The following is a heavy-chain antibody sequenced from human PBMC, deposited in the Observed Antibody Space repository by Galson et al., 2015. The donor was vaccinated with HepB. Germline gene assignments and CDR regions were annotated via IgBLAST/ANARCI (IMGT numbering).Heavy chain of an antibody. CDR3: ARRSGSYFGVILGRFDS. D-gene: IGHD1-26*01. CDR2: IRRNGNEK. Sequence: SLRLSCAASGFTFSSFWMSWVRQVPGKGLEWVANIRRNGNEKYYVDSVKGRFTISRDNAKNALYLQMNSLRAEDTAVYYCARRSGSYFGVILGRFDSWGQGTLVTVSS. CDR1: GFTFSSFW. J-gene: IGHJ4*02. V-gene: IGHV3-7*01.